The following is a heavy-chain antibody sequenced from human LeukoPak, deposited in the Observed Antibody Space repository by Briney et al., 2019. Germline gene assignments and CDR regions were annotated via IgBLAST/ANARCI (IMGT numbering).Heavy chain of an antibody. V-gene: IGHV3-11*06. J-gene: IGHJ4*02. D-gene: IGHD5-18*01. CDR2: ISSSSSYT. CDR1: GFTFSDYY. CDR3: ARAVQLWFYDY. Sequence: GGSLRLSCAASGFTFSDYYMSWIRQTPGKGLEWVSYISSSSSYTNYADSVKGRFTISRDNAKNSLYLQMNSLRAEDTAVYYCARAVQLWFYDYWGQGTLVTVSS.